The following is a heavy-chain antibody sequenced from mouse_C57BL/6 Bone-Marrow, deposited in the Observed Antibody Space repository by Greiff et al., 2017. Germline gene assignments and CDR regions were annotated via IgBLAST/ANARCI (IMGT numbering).Heavy chain of an antibody. D-gene: IGHD2-2*01. J-gene: IGHJ3*01. CDR1: GFNIKDDY. V-gene: IGHV14-4*01. CDR2: IDPENGDT. CDR3: TTIYYGYALFAY. Sequence: VQLKQSGAELVRPGASVKLSCTASGFNIKDDYMHWVKQRPEQGLEWIGWIDPENGDTEYASKFQGKATITAATSSNTAYLQLSSLTSEDTAVYYCTTIYYGYALFAYWGQGTLVTVSA.